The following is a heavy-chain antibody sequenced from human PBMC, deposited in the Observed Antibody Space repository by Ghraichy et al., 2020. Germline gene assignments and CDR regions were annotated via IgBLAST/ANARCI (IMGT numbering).Heavy chain of an antibody. Sequence: SETLSLTCTVSGDSIRSGTYYCSWIRQHPGKGLEWIGYIYHSGGTYYNESLKSRVTISVDTPKNQFSLNLISVSAADTAVYYCARMDTAMFLSSYFDSWGQGILVTVSS. CDR3: ARMDTAMFLSSYFDS. CDR2: IYHSGGT. D-gene: IGHD5-18*01. J-gene: IGHJ4*02. V-gene: IGHV4-31*03. CDR1: GDSIRSGTYY.